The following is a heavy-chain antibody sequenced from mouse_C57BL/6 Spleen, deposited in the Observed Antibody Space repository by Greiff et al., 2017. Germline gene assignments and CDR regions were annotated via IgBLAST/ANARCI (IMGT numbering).Heavy chain of an antibody. CDR3: ARHEGDDYDRGYAMDY. Sequence: VKLQESGAELVKPGASVKLSCKASGYTFTEYTIHWVKQRSGQGLEWIGWFYPGSGSIKYNEKFKDKATLTADKSSSTVYMELSRLTSEDSAVYFCARHEGDDYDRGYAMDYWGQGTSVTVSS. J-gene: IGHJ4*01. D-gene: IGHD2-4*01. V-gene: IGHV1-62-2*01. CDR1: GYTFTEYT. CDR2: FYPGSGSI.